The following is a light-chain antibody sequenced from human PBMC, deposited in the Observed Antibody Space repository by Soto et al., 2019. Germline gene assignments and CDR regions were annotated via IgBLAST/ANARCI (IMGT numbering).Light chain of an antibody. V-gene: IGKV1-39*01. Sequence: DIQMTQSPSSLSASVGDRVIITCRASQSVSSDLNWYQQKAGKPPKLLIFAASSLQSGVPSRFSGSGSETHFTLTISSLQPEDFATYYCQQSYSTPITFGQGTRLEIK. CDR3: QQSYSTPIT. J-gene: IGKJ5*01. CDR1: QSVSSD. CDR2: AAS.